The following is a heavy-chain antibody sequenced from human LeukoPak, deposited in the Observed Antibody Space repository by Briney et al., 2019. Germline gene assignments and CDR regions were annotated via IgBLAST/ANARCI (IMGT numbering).Heavy chain of an antibody. CDR3: ARDTETYYYDSSGYYYAFDI. V-gene: IGHV1-18*01. CDR2: ISAYNGNA. CDR1: GYTFTSYG. D-gene: IGHD3-22*01. J-gene: IGHJ3*02. Sequence: GASVKVSCKASGYTFTSYGISWVRQAPGQGLEWMGWISAYNGNANYAQKLQGRVTMTTDTSTSTAYMELRSLRSDDTALYYCARDTETYYYDSSGYYYAFDIWGQGTMVTVSS.